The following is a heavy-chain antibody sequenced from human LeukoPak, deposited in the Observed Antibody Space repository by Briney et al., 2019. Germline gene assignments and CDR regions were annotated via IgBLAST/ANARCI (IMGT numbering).Heavy chain of an antibody. CDR1: GLTVSSSS. J-gene: IGHJ4*02. V-gene: IGHV3-53*01. CDR3: ARGGGSYNPDY. CDR2: ITSGGNT. D-gene: IGHD1-26*01. Sequence: GGSLRLSCAASGLTVSSSSLSWVRQAPGKGLEWVSLITSGGNTYYADSVRGRFTVSRDNSKNTLFLQMNSLRADDTAIYYCARGGGSYNPDYWGQGTLVTVSS.